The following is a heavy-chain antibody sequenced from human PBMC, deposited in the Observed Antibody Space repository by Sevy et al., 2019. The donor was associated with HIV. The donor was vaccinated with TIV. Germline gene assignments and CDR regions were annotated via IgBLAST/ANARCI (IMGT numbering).Heavy chain of an antibody. V-gene: IGHV1-69*13. CDR2: IIPIFGTS. D-gene: IGHD2-2*01. J-gene: IGHJ5*02. CDR1: GGTFASYA. CDR3: AIAEAYCSSSICQKWFDP. Sequence: ASVKVSCKASGGTFASYAFSWVRQAPGQGLEWMGGIIPIFGTSNYPQKFQGRVTITADESSSTAYLELSSLRSEDTAMYYCAIAEAYCSSSICQKWFDPWGQGTLVTVSS.